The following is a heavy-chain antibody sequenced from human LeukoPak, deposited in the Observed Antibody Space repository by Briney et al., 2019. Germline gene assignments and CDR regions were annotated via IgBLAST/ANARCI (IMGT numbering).Heavy chain of an antibody. CDR2: ISYDGSNK. D-gene: IGHD2-21*02. V-gene: IGHV3-30*18. J-gene: IGHJ4*02. CDR1: GFTLGTYG. Sequence: GGSLRLSCAASGFTLGTYGMHWVRQAPGKGLKWVAVISYDGSNKYYADSVKGRFTISRDNFKNTLYLQMNSLRAEDTAVYYCAKDRLAYCGGDCFSWVDSWGQGALVTVSS. CDR3: AKDRLAYCGGDCFSWVDS.